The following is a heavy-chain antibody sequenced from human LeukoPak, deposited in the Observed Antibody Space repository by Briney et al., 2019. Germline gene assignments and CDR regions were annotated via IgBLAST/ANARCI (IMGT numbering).Heavy chain of an antibody. CDR3: AREEYSSSYCFDY. J-gene: IGHJ4*02. CDR2: ISSSSSTI. V-gene: IGHV3-48*04. D-gene: IGHD6-6*01. Sequence: GGSLRLSCAASGFTFSSYSMNWVRQAPGKGLEWVSYISSSSSTIYYADSVKGRFTNSRDNAKNSLYLQMNSLRAEDTAVYYCAREEYSSSYCFDYWGQGTLVTVSS. CDR1: GFTFSSYS.